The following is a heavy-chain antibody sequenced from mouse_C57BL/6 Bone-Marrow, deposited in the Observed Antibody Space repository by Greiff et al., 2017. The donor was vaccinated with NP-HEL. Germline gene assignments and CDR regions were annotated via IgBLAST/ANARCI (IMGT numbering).Heavy chain of an antibody. D-gene: IGHD1-1*01. CDR2: FHPYNDDT. CDR3: AHEYGSSYRFAY. V-gene: IGHV1-47*01. CDR1: GYTFTTYP. Sequence: VQLQESGAELVKPGASVKMSCKASGYTFTTYPIEWMKQNHGKSLEWIGNFHPYNDDTKYNEQVKGKATLTVEKSSSTVYLELSRLTADDSAVYYCAHEYGSSYRFAYWGQGTLVTVSA. J-gene: IGHJ3*01.